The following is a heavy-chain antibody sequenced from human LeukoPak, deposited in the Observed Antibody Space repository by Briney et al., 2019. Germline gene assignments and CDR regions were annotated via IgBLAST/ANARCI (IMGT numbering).Heavy chain of an antibody. V-gene: IGHV1-69*05. J-gene: IGHJ4*02. D-gene: IGHD3-22*01. CDR2: IIPIFGTA. CDR1: GGTFSSYA. Sequence: SVKVSCKASGGTFSSYAISWVRQAPGQGLEWMGRIIPIFGTANYAQKFQGRVTITTDESTSTAYMELSSLRSEDTAVYYCASSLTYYYDSSGYSYWGQGTLVTVS. CDR3: ASSLTYYYDSSGYSY.